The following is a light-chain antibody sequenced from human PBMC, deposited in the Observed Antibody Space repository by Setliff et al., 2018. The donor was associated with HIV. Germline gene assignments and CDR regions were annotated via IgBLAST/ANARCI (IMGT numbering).Light chain of an antibody. J-gene: IGLJ1*01. V-gene: IGLV3-21*04. CDR1: NIGSKS. Sequence: SYELTQPPSVSVAPGKTARITCGGNNIGSKSVHWNQQKPGQAPVLVMHYDTNRPSGIPERFSGSNSGNTATLTISRVEAGDEADYYCQVWDSSSDHVFGTGTKV. CDR2: YDT. CDR3: QVWDSSSDHV.